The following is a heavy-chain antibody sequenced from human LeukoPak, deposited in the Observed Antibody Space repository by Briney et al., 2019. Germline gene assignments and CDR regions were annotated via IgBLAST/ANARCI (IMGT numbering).Heavy chain of an antibody. Sequence: GGSLRLSCAASTFTVSSNYMSWVRQAPGKGLEWVSVLYSGGITYYADSVKGRFTISSDNSMNTLYLQMNSLRVEDTAVYYCTRDQTPYYWGQGTLVTVSS. CDR3: TRDQTPYY. V-gene: IGHV3-66*01. CDR1: TFTVSSNY. J-gene: IGHJ4*02. CDR2: LYSGGIT.